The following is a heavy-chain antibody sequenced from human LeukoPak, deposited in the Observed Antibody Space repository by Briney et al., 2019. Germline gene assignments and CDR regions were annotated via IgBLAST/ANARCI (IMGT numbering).Heavy chain of an antibody. CDR1: GGSFSGYY. V-gene: IGHV4-59*01. CDR2: IYYSGST. CDR3: ARVRSSGYPNWFDP. D-gene: IGHD3-22*01. Sequence: PSETLSLTCAVYGGSFSGYYWSWIRQPPGKGLEWIGYIYYSGSTNYNPSLKSRVTISVDTSKNQFSLKLSSVTAADTAVYYCARVRSSGYPNWFDPWGQGTLVTVSS. J-gene: IGHJ5*02.